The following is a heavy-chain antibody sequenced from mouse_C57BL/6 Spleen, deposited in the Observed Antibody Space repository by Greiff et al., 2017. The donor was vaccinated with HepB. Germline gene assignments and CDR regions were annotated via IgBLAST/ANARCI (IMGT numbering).Heavy chain of an antibody. Sequence: EVMLVESGGDLVKPGGSLKLSCAASGFTFSSYGMSWVRQTPDKRLEWVATISSGGSYTYYPDSVKGRFTISRDNAKNTLYLQMSSLKSEDTAMYYCARHATAVVEYYFRCWGQGTPLSVSS. CDR1: GFTFSSYG. D-gene: IGHD1-1*01. CDR2: ISSGGSYT. CDR3: ARHATAVVEYYFRC. V-gene: IGHV5-6*01. J-gene: IGHJ2*01.